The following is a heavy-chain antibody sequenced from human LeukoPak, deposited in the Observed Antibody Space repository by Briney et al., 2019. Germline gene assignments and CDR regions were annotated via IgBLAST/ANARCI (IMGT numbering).Heavy chain of an antibody. J-gene: IGHJ4*02. Sequence: SETLSLTCTVSGDSISAYYWSWVRQPPGKGLEWIAFVHKTGSINYNPSLKSRATISMDTSNSQFSLHVNSVAAADTAVYYCTKYGGSPANYFDSWGPGTPVTVSP. CDR2: VHKTGSI. CDR3: TKYGGSPANYFDS. V-gene: IGHV4-59*08. CDR1: GDSISAYY. D-gene: IGHD1-26*01.